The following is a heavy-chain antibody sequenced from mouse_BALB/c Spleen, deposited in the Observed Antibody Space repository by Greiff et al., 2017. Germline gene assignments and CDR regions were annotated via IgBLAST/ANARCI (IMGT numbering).Heavy chain of an antibody. CDR3: ARAYRGAMDY. J-gene: IGHJ4*01. CDR2: ISSGGST. CDR1: GFTFSSYA. V-gene: IGHV5-6-5*01. D-gene: IGHD2-12*01. Sequence: EVQLVESGGGLVKPGGSLKLSCAASGFTFSSYAMSWVRQTPEKRLEWVASISSGGSTYYPDSVKGRFTISRDNARNILYLQMSSLRSEDTAMYYCARAYRGAMDYWGQGTSVTVSS.